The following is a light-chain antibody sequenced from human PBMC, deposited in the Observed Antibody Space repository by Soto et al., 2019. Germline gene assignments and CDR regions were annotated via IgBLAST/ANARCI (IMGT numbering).Light chain of an antibody. J-gene: IGKJ2*01. CDR3: QHYDSYPYT. CDR2: KAS. CDR1: QDVSHW. V-gene: IGKV1-5*03. Sequence: DIHMDQSPSALSASVGDRVTITCRASQDVSHWLAWYQQKPGQAPKLVIYKASSLESGVPSRFSGRGSGTEFTLSIRVLQPDDFATYYCQHYDSYPYTFGQGTSLEIK.